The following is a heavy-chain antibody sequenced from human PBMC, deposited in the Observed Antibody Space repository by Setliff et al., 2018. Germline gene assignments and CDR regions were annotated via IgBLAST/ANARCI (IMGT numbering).Heavy chain of an antibody. Sequence: GGSLRLSCAASGFSINVYSMTWVRQAPGKGLECVSGMYGVGATFYADSVKGRFTISRDDSKNTLYLQMNSLRAEDTAVYYCARDFHSNYVFYYYMDVWGKGTTVTVSS. D-gene: IGHD4-4*01. CDR3: ARDFHSNYVFYYYMDV. J-gene: IGHJ6*03. CDR1: GFSINVYS. CDR2: MYGVGAT. V-gene: IGHV3-66*01.